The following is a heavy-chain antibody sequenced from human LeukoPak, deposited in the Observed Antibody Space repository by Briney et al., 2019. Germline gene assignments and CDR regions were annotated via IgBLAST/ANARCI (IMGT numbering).Heavy chain of an antibody. V-gene: IGHV1-2*02. CDR2: INPNSGGT. Sequence: GASVKVSCKASGYTFTGYYMHWVRQAPGQGLEWMGWINPNSGGTNYAQKFQGRVTMTRDTSISTAYMELSRLRSDDTAVYYCARVRVKWLGAFDIWGQGTMVTVSS. CDR1: GYTFTGYY. J-gene: IGHJ3*02. CDR3: ARVRVKWLGAFDI. D-gene: IGHD6-19*01.